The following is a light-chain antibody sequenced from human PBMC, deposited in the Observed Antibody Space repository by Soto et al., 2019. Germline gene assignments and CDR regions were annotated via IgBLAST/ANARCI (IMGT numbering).Light chain of an antibody. V-gene: IGLV2-14*01. CDR1: SSDVGGYNY. J-gene: IGLJ1*01. CDR3: GAYTGGDTRD. Sequence: QSVLTQPASGSGSPGQSITISCTGSSSDVGGYNYVSWYQQHPGKAPKLMIYEVNYRPSGVCNRFSGSNSGNTASLTISGLQAEDEADYDCGAYTGGDTRDFGGGGKAT. CDR2: EVN.